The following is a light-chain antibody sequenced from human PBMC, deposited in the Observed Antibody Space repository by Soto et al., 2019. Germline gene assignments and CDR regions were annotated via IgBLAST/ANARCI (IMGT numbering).Light chain of an antibody. J-gene: IGKJ1*01. V-gene: IGKV3-20*01. CDR3: QQDGSSPWP. Sequence: EIVLTQSPGTLSLSPGEGATLSCRASQSVSSSFLAWYQQKPGQAPRLLIYGASSRATGIPDRFSDSGSGTDFTLTTSRLEPEDFAVYYCQQDGSSPWPFGQGTKVEI. CDR2: GAS. CDR1: QSVSSSF.